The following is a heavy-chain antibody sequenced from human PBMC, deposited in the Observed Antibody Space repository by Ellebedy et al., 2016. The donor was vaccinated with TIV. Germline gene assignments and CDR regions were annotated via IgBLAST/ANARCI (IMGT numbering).Heavy chain of an antibody. V-gene: IGHV5-10-1*01. CDR1: GYSFTSYW. D-gene: IGHD4-11*01. J-gene: IGHJ4*02. CDR3: ARRGYSNYYFDY. Sequence: GESLKISXKGSGYSFTSYWISWVRQMPGKGLEWMGRIDPSDSYTNYSPSFQGHVTISADKSISTAYLQWSSLKASDTAMYYCARRGYSNYYFDYWGQGTLVTVSS. CDR2: IDPSDSYT.